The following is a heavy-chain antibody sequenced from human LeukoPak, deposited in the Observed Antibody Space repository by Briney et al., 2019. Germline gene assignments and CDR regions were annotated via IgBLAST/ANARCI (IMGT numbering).Heavy chain of an antibody. V-gene: IGHV3-23*01. D-gene: IGHD5-18*01. J-gene: IGHJ4*02. CDR2: ISGSGGST. CDR3: AKVQVFNVDTAIYFDY. Sequence: PGGSLRLSCAASGFAFSSFAMSWVRQAPGKGLEWVSAISGSGGSTYYADSVKGRFTISRDNSKNTLYLQMNSLRAEDTAVYYCAKVQVFNVDTAIYFDYWGQGSPVTVSS. CDR1: GFAFSSFA.